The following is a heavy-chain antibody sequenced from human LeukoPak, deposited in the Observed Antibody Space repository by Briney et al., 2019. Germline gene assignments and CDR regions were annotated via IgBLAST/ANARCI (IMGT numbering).Heavy chain of an antibody. CDR1: GFTFSSYS. CDR3: ARVAAAGNFDY. J-gene: IGHJ4*02. D-gene: IGHD6-13*01. CDR2: ISSSSSYI. V-gene: IGHV3-21*04. Sequence: SGGSLRLSCAASGFTFSSYSMNWVRQAPGKGLEWVSSISSSSSYIYYADSVKGRFTISRDNAKNSLYLQMNSLRAEDTALYYCARVAAAGNFDYWGQGTLVTVSS.